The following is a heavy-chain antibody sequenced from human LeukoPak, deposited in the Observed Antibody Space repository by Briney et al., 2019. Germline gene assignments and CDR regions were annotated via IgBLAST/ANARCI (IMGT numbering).Heavy chain of an antibody. CDR2: IYYSGST. CDR3: ASLYTAMRKGIVY. CDR1: GGSISSYY. J-gene: IGHJ4*02. V-gene: IGHV4-59*08. Sequence: SETLSLTCTVSGGSISSYYWSWIRQPPGKGLEWIGYIYYSGSTNYNPSLRSRVTISGATSKNQFSLKLSAVAAADTAVYYCASLYTAMRKGIVYCGEKTQVTVSS. D-gene: IGHD5-18*01.